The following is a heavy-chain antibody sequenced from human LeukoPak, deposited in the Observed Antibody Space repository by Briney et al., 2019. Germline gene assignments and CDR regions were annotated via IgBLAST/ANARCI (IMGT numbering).Heavy chain of an antibody. CDR2: IYTSGST. Sequence: SETLSLTCTVSGGSISSYYWSWIRQPAGKGLEWIGRIYTSGSTNYNPSLKSRVTMSVDTSKNQFSLKLSSVTAADTAVYYCAGGAYSSSWYGAFDIWGQGTVVTVSS. D-gene: IGHD6-13*01. V-gene: IGHV4-4*07. J-gene: IGHJ3*02. CDR3: AGGAYSSSWYGAFDI. CDR1: GGSISSYY.